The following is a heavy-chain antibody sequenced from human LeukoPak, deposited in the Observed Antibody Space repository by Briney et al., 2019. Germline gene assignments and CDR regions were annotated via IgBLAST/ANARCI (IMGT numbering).Heavy chain of an antibody. D-gene: IGHD3-22*01. CDR1: GFPFSSYS. Sequence: GRSLRLSCAASGFPFSSYSMHWVRQAPGKGLEWVAVILYDGSMQYYADSMKGRFTISRDNSKNTLYLQMNSLRAEDTAVYYCARDPRGPTTYDSNGRDSLDYWGQGTLVTVSS. V-gene: IGHV3-30*04. CDR3: ARDPRGPTTYDSNGRDSLDY. J-gene: IGHJ4*02. CDR2: ILYDGSMQ.